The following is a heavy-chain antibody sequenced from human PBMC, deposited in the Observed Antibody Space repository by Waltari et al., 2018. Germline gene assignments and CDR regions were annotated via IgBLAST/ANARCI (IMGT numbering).Heavy chain of an antibody. Sequence: VQPGGSLKLSCAASGFTFSGSAMHWVRQASGKGLEWVGRIRSKANSYATAYAASVKGRFTISRDDSKNTAYLQMNSLKTEDTAVYYCTRHAMGNDYWGQGTLVTVSS. V-gene: IGHV3-73*01. CDR3: TRHAMGNDY. D-gene: IGHD7-27*01. CDR1: GFTFSGSA. J-gene: IGHJ4*02. CDR2: IRSKANSYAT.